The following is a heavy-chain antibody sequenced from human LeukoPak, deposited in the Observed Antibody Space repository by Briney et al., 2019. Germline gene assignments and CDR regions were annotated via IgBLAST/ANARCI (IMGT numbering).Heavy chain of an antibody. D-gene: IGHD4-17*01. V-gene: IGHV1-2*02. J-gene: IGHJ3*01. CDR2: INPKRGVT. CDR1: GFSFTYFFTGYY. Sequence: ASVKVSCKTSGFSFTYFFTGYYIHWMRQAPGQGLEWMGWINPKRGVTTYAQKFQGRVTMTRDTSITTAYMELTRLRSDDTTIYYCARERNYGDYGNAFDVWGQGTKVTVSS. CDR3: ARERNYGDYGNAFDV.